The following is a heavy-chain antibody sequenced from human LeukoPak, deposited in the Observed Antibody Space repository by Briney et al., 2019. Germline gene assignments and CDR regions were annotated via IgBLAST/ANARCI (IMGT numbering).Heavy chain of an antibody. J-gene: IGHJ6*02. CDR2: ISYDGSNK. CDR3: ARPRVLLPGVGAYHYYGMDV. V-gene: IGHV3-30*03. D-gene: IGHD3-10*01. CDR1: GFTFSSYG. Sequence: GRSLRLSCAASGFTFSSYGMHWVRQAPGKGLEWVAVISYDGSNKYYADSVKGRFTISRDNSKNTLYLQMNSLRSEDTAVYYCARPRVLLPGVGAYHYYGMDVWGQGTTVTVSS.